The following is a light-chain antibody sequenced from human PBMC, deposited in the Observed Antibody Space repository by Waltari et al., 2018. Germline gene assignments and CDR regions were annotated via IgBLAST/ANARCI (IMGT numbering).Light chain of an antibody. V-gene: IGLV2-14*01. CDR3: CSHTGIDTWV. CDR2: EVS. Sequence: QAALTQPASVSGALGQSTTISCTGTVSAFGDDDSVSWYQQFPGQAPRLIIYEVSNRPSRISSRFYGSKSANTASLTISGLQPDDEADYFCCSHTGIDTWVFGGGTTLTVL. CDR1: VSAFGDDDS. J-gene: IGLJ3*02.